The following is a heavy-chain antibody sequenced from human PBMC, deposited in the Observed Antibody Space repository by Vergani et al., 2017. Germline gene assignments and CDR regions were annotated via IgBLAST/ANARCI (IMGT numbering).Heavy chain of an antibody. V-gene: IGHV1-46*01. CDR3: AXGRGSSWFDYYYYGMDV. CDR2: INPSGGST. Sequence: QVQLVQSGAEVKKPGASVKVSCKASGYTFTSYYMHWVRQAPGKGLEWMGIINPSGGSTSYAQKFQGRVTMTRDTSTSTVYMELSSLRSEDTAVYYCAXGRGSSWFDYYYYGMDVWGQGTTVTVSS. J-gene: IGHJ6*02. CDR1: GYTFTSYY. D-gene: IGHD6-13*01.